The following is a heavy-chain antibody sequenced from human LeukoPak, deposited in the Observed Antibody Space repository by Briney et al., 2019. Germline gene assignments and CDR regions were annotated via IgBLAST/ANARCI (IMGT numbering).Heavy chain of an antibody. Sequence: ASVKVSCKASGYTFTRYKMHWVRQAPGQGLEWMGIINPSGGSTSYAQKFQGRVTMTRDMSTSTAYMELSSLRSEDTAVYYCASSGGYDYDSSGYYTYNWFDPWGQGTLVTVSS. J-gene: IGHJ5*02. V-gene: IGHV1-46*01. CDR2: INPSGGST. D-gene: IGHD3-22*01. CDR3: ASSGGYDYDSSGYYTYNWFDP. CDR1: GYTFTRYK.